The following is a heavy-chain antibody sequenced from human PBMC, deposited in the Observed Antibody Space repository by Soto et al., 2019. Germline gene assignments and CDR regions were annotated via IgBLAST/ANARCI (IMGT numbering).Heavy chain of an antibody. CDR2: INPSGGST. CDR3: AMVDNYVTPTPQDV. CDR1: GYTFTSYY. D-gene: IGHD3-16*01. V-gene: IGHV1-46*01. J-gene: IGHJ6*02. Sequence: ASVKVSCKASGYTFTSYYMHWVRQAPGQGLEWMGIINPSGGSTSYAQKFQGRLTMTTDTSTSTAYMDLGSLTSDDTAVYYCAMVDNYVTPTPQDVWGQRTTVIVSS.